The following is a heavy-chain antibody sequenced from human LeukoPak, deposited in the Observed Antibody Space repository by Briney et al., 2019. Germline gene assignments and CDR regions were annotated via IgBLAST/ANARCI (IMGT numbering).Heavy chain of an antibody. V-gene: IGHV3-23*01. Sequence: GGSLRLSCAASGFTFSSYGMSWVRQAPGKGLEWVSAISGSGGSTYYADSVKGRFTISRDNAKNSLYLQMNSLRAEDTAVYYCARVSSAGVSWGQGTLVTVSS. CDR1: GFTFSSYG. J-gene: IGHJ4*02. D-gene: IGHD6-6*01. CDR2: ISGSGGST. CDR3: ARVSSAGVS.